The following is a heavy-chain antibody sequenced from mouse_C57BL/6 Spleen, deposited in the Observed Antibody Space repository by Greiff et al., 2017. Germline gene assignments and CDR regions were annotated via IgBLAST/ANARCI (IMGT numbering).Heavy chain of an antibody. CDR1: GFNIKDYY. Sequence: EVQLQQSGAELVKPGASVKLSCTASGFNIKDYYMHWVKQRTEQGLEWIGSIDPEDGETKYAPKVPGKATITADTSSNTAYLQLSSLTSEYPAGYYCALYSNYDDWGQGTLVTVSA. D-gene: IGHD2-5*01. CDR3: ALYSNYDD. CDR2: IDPEDGET. J-gene: IGHJ3*01. V-gene: IGHV14-2*01.